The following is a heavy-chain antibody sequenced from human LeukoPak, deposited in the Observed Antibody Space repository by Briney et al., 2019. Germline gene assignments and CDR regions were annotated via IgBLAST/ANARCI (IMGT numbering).Heavy chain of an antibody. Sequence: GGSLRLSCAASGFTFRNYPMSWVRQAPGKGLEWVSSISHDTTGTYYADPVEGRFTISRDNSKNTLHLQMNSLRADDTATYFCARRDTSGWYSLDYWGQGTLVTVS. V-gene: IGHV3-23*01. D-gene: IGHD6-19*01. CDR3: ARRDTSGWYSLDY. CDR2: ISHDTTGT. CDR1: GFTFRNYP. J-gene: IGHJ4*02.